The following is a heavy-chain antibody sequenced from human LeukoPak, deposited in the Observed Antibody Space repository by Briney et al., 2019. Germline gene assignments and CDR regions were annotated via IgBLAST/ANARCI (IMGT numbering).Heavy chain of an antibody. CDR2: ISSSGSTI. J-gene: IGHJ4*02. D-gene: IGHD3-22*01. V-gene: IGHV3-48*03. CDR1: GFTFSSYE. Sequence: GGSLRLSCAASGFTFSSYEMNWVRQAPGKGLEWVSYISSSGSTIYYADSVKGRFTISRDNVKNSLYLQMNSLRAEDMAVYYCAREGVYDSADYWGQGTLVTVSS. CDR3: AREGVYDSADY.